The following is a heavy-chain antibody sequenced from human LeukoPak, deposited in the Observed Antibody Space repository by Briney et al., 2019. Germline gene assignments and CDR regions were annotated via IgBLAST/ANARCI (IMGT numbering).Heavy chain of an antibody. CDR1: GFTFSSYG. D-gene: IGHD5-18*01. CDR2: ISYDGSNK. CDR3: AKGWIQR. V-gene: IGHV3-30*18. J-gene: IGHJ4*02. Sequence: GGSLRLSCAASGFTFSSYGMHWVRQAPGKGLEWVAVISYDGSNKYYADSVKGRFTISRDNSKNTLYLQMNSLRAEDTAVYYCAKGWIQRWGQGTLVTVSS.